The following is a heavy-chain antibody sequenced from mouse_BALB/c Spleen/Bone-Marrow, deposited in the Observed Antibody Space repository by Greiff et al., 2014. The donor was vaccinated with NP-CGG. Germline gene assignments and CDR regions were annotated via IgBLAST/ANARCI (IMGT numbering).Heavy chain of an antibody. CDR3: TREGIYFGYDVPMDY. CDR1: GYKFTDYE. V-gene: IGHV1-15*01. CDR2: IDPETGGT. J-gene: IGHJ4*01. Sequence: VKLMESGAELVRPGASVTLSCKASGYKFTDYEMHWVKQTPVHGLEWIGSIDPETGGTAYNQNFKGKATLTADRSSTTAYMELRSLTFEDSAVYYCTREGIYFGYDVPMDYWGQGTSVTVSS. D-gene: IGHD2-2*01.